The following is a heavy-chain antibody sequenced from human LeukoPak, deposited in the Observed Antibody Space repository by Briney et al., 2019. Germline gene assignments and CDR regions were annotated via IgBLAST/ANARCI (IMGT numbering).Heavy chain of an antibody. CDR1: GGTFSSYA. CDR3: ARMVVDIVVVVAARRQSVPFDI. CDR2: IIPIFGTA. V-gene: IGHV1-69*05. Sequence: SVKVSCKASGGTFSSYAITWVRQAPGQGLEWMGRIIPIFGTANYAQKFQGRVTITTDESTSTAYMELSSLRSEDTAVYYCARMVVDIVVVVAARRQSVPFDIWGQGTMVTVSS. J-gene: IGHJ3*02. D-gene: IGHD2-15*01.